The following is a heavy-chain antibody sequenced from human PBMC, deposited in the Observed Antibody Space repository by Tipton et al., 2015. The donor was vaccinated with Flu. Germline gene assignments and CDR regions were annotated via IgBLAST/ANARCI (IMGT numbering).Heavy chain of an antibody. CDR1: GASINSNF. CDR2: IYFTGST. V-gene: IGHV4-59*01. J-gene: IGHJ4*02. CDR3: ARGGGSPSY. Sequence: GASINSNFWSWIRQSPGKGLEWIGYIYFTGSTNYNPSLKSRVTISVDMSKNQFSLKLTSVTAADTAVYYCARGGGSPSYWGQGTLVTVSS. D-gene: IGHD2-15*01.